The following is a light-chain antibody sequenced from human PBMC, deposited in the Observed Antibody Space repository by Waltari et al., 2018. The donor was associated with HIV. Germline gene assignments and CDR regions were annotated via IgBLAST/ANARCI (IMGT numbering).Light chain of an antibody. CDR1: SSAVGGYTS. CDR2: DFS. J-gene: IGLJ3*02. V-gene: IGLV2-14*01. Sequence: QSDLNQPASVSGSPGTSITIPCPGTSSAVGGYTSVSWYQQHSGKGPKLIIYDFSTRPSGVSNRFSGSKSGNTASLTISGLQAEDEADYYCCSYTSTSYFVMFGGGTKLTVV. CDR3: CSYTSTSYFVM.